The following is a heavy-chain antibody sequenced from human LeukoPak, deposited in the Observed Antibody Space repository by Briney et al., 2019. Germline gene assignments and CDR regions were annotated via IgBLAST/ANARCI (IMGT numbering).Heavy chain of an antibody. CDR2: IYYSGST. CDR1: GGSISSSRYY. D-gene: IGHD3-22*01. V-gene: IGHV4-39*07. Sequence: SETLSLTCTASGGSISSSRYYWGWIRQPPGKGLELIGTIYYSGSTNYNPSLKSRVTISVDTSKNQFSLKLSSVTAADTAVYYCAREARSSGPEKENWFDPWGQGTLVTVSS. CDR3: AREARSSGPEKENWFDP. J-gene: IGHJ5*02.